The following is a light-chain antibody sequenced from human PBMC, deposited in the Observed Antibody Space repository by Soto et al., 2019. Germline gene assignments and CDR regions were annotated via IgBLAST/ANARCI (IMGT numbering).Light chain of an antibody. CDR1: SSDVGAYNY. CDR2: EVS. CDR3: SSYTDSSNYV. Sequence: QSALTQPPSASGSPGQSVTISCTGTSSDVGAYNYVSWYQQYPGKAPKVIIYEVSERPSGVPDRFSGSRSGNTASLTISGLQAEDEADYYWSSYTDSSNYVFGTGTKLTVL. V-gene: IGLV2-8*01. J-gene: IGLJ1*01.